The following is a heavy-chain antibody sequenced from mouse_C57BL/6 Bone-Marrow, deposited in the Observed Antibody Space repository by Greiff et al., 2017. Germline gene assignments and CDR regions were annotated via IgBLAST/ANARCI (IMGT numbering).Heavy chain of an antibody. CDR2: IYPRSGNT. CDR3: ESEGGGVFAY. J-gene: IGHJ3*01. Sequence: QVQLQQSGAELARPGASVKLSCKASGYTFTSYGISWVKQRTGQGLEWIGEIYPRSGNTYYNEKFKGKATLTADKSSSTAYMELRSLTSEDSAVXFCESEGGGVFAYWGQGTLVTVSA. CDR1: GYTFTSYG. V-gene: IGHV1-81*01.